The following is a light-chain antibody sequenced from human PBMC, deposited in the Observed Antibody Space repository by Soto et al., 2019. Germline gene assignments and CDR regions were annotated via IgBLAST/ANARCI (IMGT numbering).Light chain of an antibody. CDR1: QSVSSN. J-gene: IGKJ2*01. CDR3: QQYNNCPPYT. V-gene: IGKV3-15*01. Sequence: EIVRTQSPATLSVSPGERATLSCRASQSVSSNFAWYQQKLGQAPRRLIYGASTRATGIPARFSGSGSGTEFTLTISRLQSEDFAVYCCQQYNNCPPYTFGQGTNLEIK. CDR2: GAS.